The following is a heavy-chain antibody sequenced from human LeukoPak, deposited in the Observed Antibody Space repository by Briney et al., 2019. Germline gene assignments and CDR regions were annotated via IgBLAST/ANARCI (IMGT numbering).Heavy chain of an antibody. CDR1: GFTFSSCT. V-gene: IGHV3-15*01. D-gene: IGHD1-26*01. CDR3: ATLYSGSYNYFDY. J-gene: IGHJ4*02. Sequence: PGGSLRLSCAASGFTFSSCTMNWVRQAPGKGLEWVGRIKSKFDGGTTDYAAPVKGRFTISRDDSKNTLFLQMNSLKTEDAAVYYCATLYSGSYNYFDYWGQGTLVTVSS. CDR2: IKSKFDGGTT.